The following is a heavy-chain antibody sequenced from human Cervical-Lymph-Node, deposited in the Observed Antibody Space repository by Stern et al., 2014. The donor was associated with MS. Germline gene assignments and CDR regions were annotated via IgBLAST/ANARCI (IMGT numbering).Heavy chain of an antibody. Sequence: EQLLEPAAEVKKPGASVKVSCKASGGTFSSYAISWVRQAPGQGLEWMGGIIPIFGTAKYAQKFQGRVRMTADESTSTAYMELSSLRSEDTAVYYCARVIYGDYEYWGQGTLVTVSS. CDR1: GGTFSSYA. D-gene: IGHD4-17*01. CDR2: IIPIFGTA. V-gene: IGHV1-69*01. J-gene: IGHJ4*02. CDR3: ARVIYGDYEY.